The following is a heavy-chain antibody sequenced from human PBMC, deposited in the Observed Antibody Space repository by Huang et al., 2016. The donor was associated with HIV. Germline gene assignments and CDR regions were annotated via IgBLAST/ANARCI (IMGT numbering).Heavy chain of an antibody. Sequence: EVQLLESGGGLVQPGGSLRLSCAASIFTFSTSAMSWVRQDRGEWLDWVSGRSGSGSSTYYADSVKGRFTISRDNSRNTLYLQMKSLRVEDTAIYYCAKGSERSLTGPKYQYYFDYWGQGTLVTVSS. J-gene: IGHJ4*02. D-gene: IGHD3-3*01. CDR1: IFTFSTSA. CDR2: RSGSGSST. CDR3: AKGSERSLTGPKYQYYFDY. V-gene: IGHV3-23*01.